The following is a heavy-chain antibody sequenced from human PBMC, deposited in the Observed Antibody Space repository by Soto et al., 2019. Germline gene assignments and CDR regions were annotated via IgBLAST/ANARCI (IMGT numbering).Heavy chain of an antibody. V-gene: IGHV3-23*01. CDR2: INGGSVST. D-gene: IGHD2-15*01. CDR1: GFTFSNYV. CDR3: AKGSSNGRPYYFDY. Sequence: PGGSLRLSCAASGFTFSNYVMTWVRQAPGKGLEWVSGINGGSVSTYYADSVKGRFTTSRDNSKNTLYLQMNSLRAEDTAIYYCAKGSSNGRPYYFDYWGRGTLVTVSS. J-gene: IGHJ4*01.